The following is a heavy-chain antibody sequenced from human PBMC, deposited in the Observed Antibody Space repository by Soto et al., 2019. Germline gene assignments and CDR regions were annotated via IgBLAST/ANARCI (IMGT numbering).Heavy chain of an antibody. CDR2: ISGRGVDT. CDR1: GFSFSSLA. V-gene: IGHV3-23*01. Sequence: GGSLRRSCAASGFSFSSLAMSWARQAPGQGLEWVSSISGRGVDTLYADSVKGRFTISRDNSRNTLYLQVNSLRAEDTAVYYCAKDQTDVTLFDYWGQGTLVTVSS. CDR3: AKDQTDVTLFDY. D-gene: IGHD2-21*02. J-gene: IGHJ4*02.